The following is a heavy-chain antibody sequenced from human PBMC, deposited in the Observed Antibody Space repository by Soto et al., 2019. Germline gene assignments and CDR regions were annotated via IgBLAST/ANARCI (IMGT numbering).Heavy chain of an antibody. CDR1: GGTFSNYI. V-gene: IGHV1-69*08. J-gene: IGHJ5*02. CDR3: ATDDHGVARLS. D-gene: IGHD4-17*01. CDR2: VIPSIGMA. Sequence: QVQLVQSGAEVKTPGSSVKVSCKASGGTFSNYIINWVRQAPGQGLEWMGRVIPSIGMANTAQNFQGRVTITADQSTSTTYMELISLRSEDTAVFYCATDDHGVARLSWGQGTLVTVSS.